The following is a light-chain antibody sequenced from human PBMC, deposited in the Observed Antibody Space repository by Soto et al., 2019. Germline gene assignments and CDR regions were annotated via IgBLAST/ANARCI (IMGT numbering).Light chain of an antibody. CDR3: QHVNTYPWT. CDR2: DAS. V-gene: IGKV1-13*02. J-gene: IGKJ1*01. CDR1: QGLSSA. Sequence: AIQLTQSPSSLYASVADRVTITCRASQGLSSALAWYQQKPGKPPKLLIFDASSLESGVPSRFSGSGSGTDFTLTISSLQPEDFATYSCQHVNTYPWTFGQGTKVELK.